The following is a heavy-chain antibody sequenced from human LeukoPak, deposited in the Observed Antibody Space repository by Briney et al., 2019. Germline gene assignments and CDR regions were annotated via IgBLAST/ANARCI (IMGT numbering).Heavy chain of an antibody. D-gene: IGHD3-10*01. CDR2: IYYSGST. V-gene: IGHV4-59*01. CDR3: ARVDSGSSTKFDY. Sequence: PSETLSLTCTVSGGSISSYYWSWIRQPPGKGLEWIGYIYYSGSTNYNPSLKSRVTISVDTSKNQFSLKLSSVTAADTAVYYCARVDSGSSTKFDYWGQGTLVTVSS. CDR1: GGSISSYY. J-gene: IGHJ4*02.